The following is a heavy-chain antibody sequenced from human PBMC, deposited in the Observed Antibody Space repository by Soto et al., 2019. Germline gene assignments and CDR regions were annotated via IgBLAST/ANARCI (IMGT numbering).Heavy chain of an antibody. D-gene: IGHD1-1*01. CDR1: VDSVSSNSAA. V-gene: IGHV6-1*01. J-gene: IGHJ5*02. CDR3: AREVDDGNNWFDP. CDR2: TYYKSKWYT. Sequence: SQTLSLTCAIAVDSVSSNSAAWNLISQSPSRGLEWLGRTYYKSKWYTDYAVSVKSRITINPDTSKNQISLQLNSVTPEETAVYYCAREVDDGNNWFDPWGQGTLVPVSS.